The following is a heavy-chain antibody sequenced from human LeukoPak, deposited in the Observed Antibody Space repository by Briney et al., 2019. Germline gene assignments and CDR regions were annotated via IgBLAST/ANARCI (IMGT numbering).Heavy chain of an antibody. Sequence: GSLRLSCAASGFTFSSYAMSWVRQAPGKGLEWVANIKQDGSVKYYVDSVKGRFTISRDNARNSQYLQMNSLRPEDTAVYYCARIGYSSSSFDYWGQGTLVTVSS. D-gene: IGHD6-6*01. V-gene: IGHV3-7*01. CDR2: IKQDGSVK. CDR1: GFTFSSYA. CDR3: ARIGYSSSSFDY. J-gene: IGHJ4*02.